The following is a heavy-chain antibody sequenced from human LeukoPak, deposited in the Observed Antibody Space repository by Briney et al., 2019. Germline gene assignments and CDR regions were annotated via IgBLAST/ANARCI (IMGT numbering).Heavy chain of an antibody. D-gene: IGHD3-10*01. J-gene: IGHJ4*02. Sequence: GGSLRLSCAASGFTFSDYYMSWIRQAPGKGLEWVSYISSSGSTIYYADSVKGRFTISRDNAKNSLYLQMNSLRAEDTAVYYCARTTVRKITMVRGVRERLFDYWGQGTLVTVSS. CDR3: ARTTVRKITMVRGVRERLFDY. CDR2: ISSSGSTI. V-gene: IGHV3-11*01. CDR1: GFTFSDYY.